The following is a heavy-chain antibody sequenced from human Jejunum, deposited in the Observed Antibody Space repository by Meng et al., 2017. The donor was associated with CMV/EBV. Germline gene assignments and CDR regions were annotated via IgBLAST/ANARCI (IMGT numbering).Heavy chain of an antibody. Sequence: SCAASGFRFSDYDMTWVRKAPGKGLEWVSFISHDGTGRNYADSVKGRFTISRDNSKNTLSLQMNSLRVEDSAVYYCAKLPGSGNYHDFWGQGSLVTVSS. V-gene: IGHV3-30*18. D-gene: IGHD3-10*01. CDR2: ISHDGTGR. CDR1: GFRFSDYD. CDR3: AKLPGSGNYHDF. J-gene: IGHJ4*02.